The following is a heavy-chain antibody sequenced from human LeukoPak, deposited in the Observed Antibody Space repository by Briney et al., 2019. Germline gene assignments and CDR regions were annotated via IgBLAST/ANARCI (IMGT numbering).Heavy chain of an antibody. V-gene: IGHV3-7*01. J-gene: IGHJ4*02. CDR1: GFTFSSYW. Sequence: GGSMRLSCAASGFTFSSYWMSWVRQAPGKGLEWVANIKQDGSEKYYVDSVKGRFTISRDNAKNSLYLQMNRLGAEDTALYYCARVDNQAWGGDYFDYWGQGTLVTVSS. D-gene: IGHD3-16*01. CDR2: IKQDGSEK. CDR3: ARVDNQAWGGDYFDY.